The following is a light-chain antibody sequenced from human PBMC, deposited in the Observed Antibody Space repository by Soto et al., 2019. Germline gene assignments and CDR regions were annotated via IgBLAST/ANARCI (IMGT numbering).Light chain of an antibody. V-gene: IGLV2-8*01. J-gene: IGLJ1*01. CDR3: SSYAGSNNYV. Sequence: QSVLTQPPSASGSPGQSVTISCTGTSSDVGGYKYVSWYQQYPGKAPKLMIYAVNKRPSGVPDRFSGSKSGNTASLTASGLQAEDEADYYCSSYAGSNNYVFGTGTKVTVL. CDR1: SSDVGGYKY. CDR2: AVN.